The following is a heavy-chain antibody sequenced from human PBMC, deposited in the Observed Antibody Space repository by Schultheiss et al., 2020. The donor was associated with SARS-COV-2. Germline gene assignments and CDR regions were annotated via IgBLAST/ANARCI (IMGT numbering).Heavy chain of an antibody. D-gene: IGHD6-19*01. CDR3: ARHSSGPDY. V-gene: IGHV1-2*02. CDR1: GYTFTSYY. CDR2: ISAYNGNT. Sequence: ASVKVSCKASGYTFTSYYMHWVRQAPGQGLEWMGWISAYNGNTNYAQKLQGRVTMTRDTSISTAYMELSRLRSDDTAVYYCARHSSGPDYWGQGTLVTVSS. J-gene: IGHJ4*02.